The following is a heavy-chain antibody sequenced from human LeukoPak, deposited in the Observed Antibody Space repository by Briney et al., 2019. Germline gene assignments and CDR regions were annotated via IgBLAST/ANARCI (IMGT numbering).Heavy chain of an antibody. J-gene: IGHJ4*02. D-gene: IGHD3-3*01. V-gene: IGHV4-34*01. Sequence: PSQTLSLTCAVYGGSFSGYYWNWVRQPPGNVLEWIGEINHSGSTNYNTSLRSRVPISVDTSKNQFSLKLSSVTAADTAVYYCASGRGIFGVVHFDYWGQGTLVTVSA. CDR1: GGSFSGYY. CDR2: INHSGST. CDR3: ASGRGIFGVVHFDY.